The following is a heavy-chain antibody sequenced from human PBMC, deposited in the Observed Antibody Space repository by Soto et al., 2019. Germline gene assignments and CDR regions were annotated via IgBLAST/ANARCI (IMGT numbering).Heavy chain of an antibody. CDR1: GGSISSGGYY. CDR3: ARDFNDYSYMDV. Sequence: LSLTCTVSGGSISSGGYYWSWIRQHPGKGLEWIGYIYYSGSTYYNPSLKSRVTISVDTSKNQFSLKLSSVTAADTAVYYCARDFNDYSYMDVWGKGTTVTVSS. D-gene: IGHD2-8*01. V-gene: IGHV4-31*03. CDR2: IYYSGST. J-gene: IGHJ6*03.